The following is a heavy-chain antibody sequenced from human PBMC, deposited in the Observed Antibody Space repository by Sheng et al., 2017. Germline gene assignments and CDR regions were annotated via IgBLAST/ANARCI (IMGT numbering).Heavy chain of an antibody. V-gene: IGHV3-30-3*01. CDR1: GFTFSSYA. D-gene: IGHD3-3*01. Sequence: QVQLVESGGGVVQPGRSLRLSCAASGFTFSSYAMHWVRQAPGKGLEWVAVISYDGSNKYYADSVKGRFTISRDNSKNTLYLQMNSLRAEDTAVYYCARGVEWLQPSYYYYYYMDVWGKGTTVTVSS. CDR3: ARGVEWLQPSYYYYYYMDV. J-gene: IGHJ6*03. CDR2: ISYDGSNK.